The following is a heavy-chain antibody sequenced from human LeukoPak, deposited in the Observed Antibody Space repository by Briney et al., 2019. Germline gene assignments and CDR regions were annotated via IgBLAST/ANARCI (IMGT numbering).Heavy chain of an antibody. V-gene: IGHV3-30*04. Sequence: GGSLRLSCAASGFTFSSYAMHWVRRAPGKGLEWVAVISYDGSNKYYADSVKGRFTISRDNSKNTLYLQMNSLRAEDTAVYYCARDLMVGIAAAGTDYWGQGTLVTVSS. CDR2: ISYDGSNK. D-gene: IGHD6-13*01. CDR1: GFTFSSYA. CDR3: ARDLMVGIAAAGTDY. J-gene: IGHJ4*02.